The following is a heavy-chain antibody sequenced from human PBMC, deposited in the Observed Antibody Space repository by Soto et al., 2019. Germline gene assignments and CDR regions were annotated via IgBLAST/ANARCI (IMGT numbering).Heavy chain of an antibody. CDR2: INPLLGST. CDR3: AKIRGGVYST. Sequence: QVHLVQSGAEVKKPRSSVKVSCNPSGGIFNSYGISWVRQGPGQGLQWMGGINPLLGSTNYAEKFRGRLAISADDSRTTVYMELNNLRPEDTATYFCAKIRGGVYSTWGQGTLVTVSS. J-gene: IGHJ5*02. D-gene: IGHD3-10*01. CDR1: GGIFNSYG. V-gene: IGHV1-69*11.